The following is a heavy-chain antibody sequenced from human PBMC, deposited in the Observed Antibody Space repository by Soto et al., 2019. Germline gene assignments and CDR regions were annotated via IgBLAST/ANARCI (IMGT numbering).Heavy chain of an antibody. CDR3: AKSTAIVVVPAAMVGMDV. D-gene: IGHD2-2*01. V-gene: IGHV3-30*18. J-gene: IGHJ6*02. CDR1: GFTFSSYG. CDR2: ISYDGSNK. Sequence: LRLSCAASGFTFSSYGMHWVRQAPGKGLEWVAVISYDGSNKYYADSVKGRFTISRDNSKSTLYLQMNSQRAEDTAVYYCAKSTAIVVVPAAMVGMDVWGQGTTVTVSS.